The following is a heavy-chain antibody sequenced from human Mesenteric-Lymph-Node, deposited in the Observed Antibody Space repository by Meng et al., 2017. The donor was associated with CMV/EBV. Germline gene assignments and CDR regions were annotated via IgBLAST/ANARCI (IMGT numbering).Heavy chain of an antibody. J-gene: IGHJ4*02. Sequence: GESLKISCAASGFTFSSYSTNWVRQAPGKGLEWVSSISSSGSTIYYADSVKGRFTISRDNAKNSLYLQMNSLRAEDTAVYYCARSGFSGSYYFDYWGQGTLVTVSS. CDR1: GFTFSSYS. V-gene: IGHV3-48*04. CDR3: ARSGFSGSYYFDY. D-gene: IGHD1-26*01. CDR2: ISSSGSTI.